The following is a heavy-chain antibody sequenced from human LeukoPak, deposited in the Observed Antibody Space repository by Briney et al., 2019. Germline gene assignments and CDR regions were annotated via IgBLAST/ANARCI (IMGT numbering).Heavy chain of an antibody. Sequence: SVKVSCKASGGTFSSYAISWVRQAPGQGLEWMGRIIPIFGTANYAQKFQGRVTITTDESTSTAYMELSSLRSEDPAVYYCARNLGMPRTDYWGQGTLVTVSS. J-gene: IGHJ4*02. CDR3: ARNLGMPRTDY. V-gene: IGHV1-69*05. CDR1: GGTFSSYA. D-gene: IGHD3-16*01. CDR2: IIPIFGTA.